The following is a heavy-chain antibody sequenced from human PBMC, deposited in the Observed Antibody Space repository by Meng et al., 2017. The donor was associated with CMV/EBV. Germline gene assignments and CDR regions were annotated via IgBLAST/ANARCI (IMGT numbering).Heavy chain of an antibody. Sequence: GESLKISCAASGFTFSTSWMHWVRQARGKGLVWVARIDSDGSVSTYADSVKRRFTISRDNAKNTLYLQMNSLRAEDTAVYYCASASGVVRYAFDIWGQGTVVTVSS. V-gene: IGHV3-74*01. CDR2: IDSDGSVS. J-gene: IGHJ3*02. CDR3: ASASGVVRYAFDI. D-gene: IGHD2-15*01. CDR1: GFTFSTSW.